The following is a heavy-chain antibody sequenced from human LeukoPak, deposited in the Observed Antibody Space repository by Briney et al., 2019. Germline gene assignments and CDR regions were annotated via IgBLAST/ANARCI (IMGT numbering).Heavy chain of an antibody. Sequence: PGRSLRLSCAASGFTFSSYGMHWVRQAPGKGLEWVAVISYDGSNKYYADSVKGRFTISRDNSKNTLYLQMNSLRAEDTAVYYCAIPYGDYGYWGQGTLVTVSS. CDR1: GFTFSSYG. CDR3: AIPYGDYGY. CDR2: ISYDGSNK. V-gene: IGHV3-30*03. D-gene: IGHD4-17*01. J-gene: IGHJ4*02.